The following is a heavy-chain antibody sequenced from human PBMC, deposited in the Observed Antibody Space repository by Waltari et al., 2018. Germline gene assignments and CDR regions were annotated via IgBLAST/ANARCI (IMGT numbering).Heavy chain of an antibody. J-gene: IGHJ6*02. Sequence: QLQLQESGPGLVNPSETLSLTCTVSGGSISSSSYSWGWIRQPPGMGLEWIGTFYYGGSTYYNPSLQSRVTISVDTSKNQFSLKLSSVTAAGTAVYFCARLAGYCSRNVCWGYYGMDVWGQGTTVTVSS. V-gene: IGHV4-39*01. CDR2: FYYGGST. D-gene: IGHD2-2*01. CDR3: ARLAGYCSRNVCWGYYGMDV. CDR1: GGSISSSSYS.